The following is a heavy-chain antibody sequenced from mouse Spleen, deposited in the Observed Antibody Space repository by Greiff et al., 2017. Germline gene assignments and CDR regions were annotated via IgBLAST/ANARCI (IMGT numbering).Heavy chain of an antibody. CDR3: ARSGVLYAMDY. CDR2: IYPGSGNT. D-gene: IGHD3-1*01. V-gene: IGHV1-76*01. J-gene: IGHJ4*01. Sequence: QVQLQQSGAELVRPGASVKLSCKASGYTFTDYYINWVKQRPGQGLEWIARIYPGSGNTYYNEKFKGKATLTAEKSSSTAYMQLSSLTSEDSAVYFCARSGVLYAMDYWGQGTSVTVSS. CDR1: GYTFTDYY.